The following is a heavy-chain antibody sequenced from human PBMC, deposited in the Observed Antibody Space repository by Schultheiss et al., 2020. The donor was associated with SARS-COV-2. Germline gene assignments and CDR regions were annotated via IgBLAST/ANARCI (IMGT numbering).Heavy chain of an antibody. CDR1: GFTFSSYW. CDR3: ARESPVGNYGSPDY. CDR2: ISETSHLI. J-gene: IGHJ4*02. Sequence: GGSLRLSCAASGFTFSSYWMSWVRQAPGKGLEWLSYISETSHLIYYADSVKGRLTVSRDNAKNALYLEMSSLRGEDTAVYYCARESPVGNYGSPDYWGQGTLVTVSS. V-gene: IGHV3-48*04. D-gene: IGHD3-22*01.